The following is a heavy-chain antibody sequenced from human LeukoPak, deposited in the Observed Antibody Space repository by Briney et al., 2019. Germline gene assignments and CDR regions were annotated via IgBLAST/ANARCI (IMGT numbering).Heavy chain of an antibody. CDR2: IIPIFDTT. V-gene: IGHV1-69*06. J-gene: IGHJ6*03. Sequence: ASVKVSCKASGGTFNSYAISWVRQAPGQGLEWMGGIIPIFDTTNYAQKFQGRVTIIADKSTSTAYMELYSLRSEDTAVYYCARAIRGSKIASRYYYYYMDVWGKGPTVTVSS. CDR1: GGTFNSYA. D-gene: IGHD3-10*01. CDR3: ARAIRGSKIASRYYYYYMDV.